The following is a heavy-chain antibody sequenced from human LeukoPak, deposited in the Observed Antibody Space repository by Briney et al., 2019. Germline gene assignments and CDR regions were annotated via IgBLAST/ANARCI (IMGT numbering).Heavy chain of an antibody. CDR2: MSHNGNT. CDR1: GASITSSGHS. Sequence: SETLSLTCTVSGASITSSGHSWGWIRQPPGKGLEWIAIMSHNGNTYHNPSLNSRSTMSIDTSKNQFSLKVTSVTAADTAVYFCARCCFSGTPCYDWFDPWGQGTLVTVSS. V-gene: IGHV4-39*01. D-gene: IGHD1-26*01. CDR3: ARCCFSGTPCYDWFDP. J-gene: IGHJ5*02.